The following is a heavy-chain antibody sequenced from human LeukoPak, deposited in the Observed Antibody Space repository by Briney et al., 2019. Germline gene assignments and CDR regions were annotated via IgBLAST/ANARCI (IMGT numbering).Heavy chain of an antibody. Sequence: GGSLGLSCAASGFTFSSYEMNWVRQAPGKGLECVSYIDSSGSTMYYADSVKGRFTISRDNAENSLYLQMNGLRAEDTAVYYCARGYSSGRHFEYWGQGTLVTVSS. CDR3: ARGYSSGRHFEY. J-gene: IGHJ4*02. D-gene: IGHD6-19*01. V-gene: IGHV3-48*03. CDR1: GFTFSSYE. CDR2: IDSSGSTM.